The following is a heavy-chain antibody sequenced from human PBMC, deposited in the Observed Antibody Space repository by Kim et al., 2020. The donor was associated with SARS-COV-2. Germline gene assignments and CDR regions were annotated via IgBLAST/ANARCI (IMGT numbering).Heavy chain of an antibody. CDR2: GTT. D-gene: IGHD1-26*01. CDR3: TTASGARDY. V-gene: IGHV3-15*01. Sequence: GTTDYAAPVKGRFTISRDDSKNTLYLQMNSLKTEDTAVYYCTTASGARDYWGQGTLVTVSS. J-gene: IGHJ4*02.